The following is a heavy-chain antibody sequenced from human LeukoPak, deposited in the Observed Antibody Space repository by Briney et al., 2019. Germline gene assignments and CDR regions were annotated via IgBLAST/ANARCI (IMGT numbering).Heavy chain of an antibody. V-gene: IGHV3-21*01. J-gene: IGHJ3*02. Sequence: GESLKISCTASGFTFSNYGMNWVRQAPGKGLEWVSFTDTSGNYIYYGDSVKGRFTISRDNAKNLVFLQMNGLRAEDTAVYYCARGRSITLLRGVAMSDGFDIRGQGAMVAVSS. CDR3: ARGRSITLLRGVAMSDGFDI. D-gene: IGHD3-10*01. CDR2: TDTSGNYI. CDR1: GFTFSNYG.